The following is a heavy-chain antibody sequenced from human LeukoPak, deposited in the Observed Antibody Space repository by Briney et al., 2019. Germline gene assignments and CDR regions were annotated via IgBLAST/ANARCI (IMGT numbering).Heavy chain of an antibody. V-gene: IGHV3-21*01. D-gene: IGHD2-15*01. J-gene: IGHJ4*02. CDR3: ARVLETDCSGGSCYSGLDH. CDR1: GFTFSRYN. Sequence: PGGSLRLSCAASGFTFSRYNMKWVRQAPGKGLEWVSSINRTSSYIYYADSVKGRFTISRDNAQNSLYLQMNSLRVEDTAVYYCARVLETDCSGGSCYSGLDHWGQGTLVTVSS. CDR2: INRTSSYI.